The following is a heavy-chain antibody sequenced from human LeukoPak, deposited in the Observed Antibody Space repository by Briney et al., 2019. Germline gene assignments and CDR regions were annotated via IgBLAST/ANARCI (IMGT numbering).Heavy chain of an antibody. D-gene: IGHD6-13*01. CDR2: TAGADDVI. V-gene: IGHV3-23*01. CDR3: TKAWAAAGIFDS. Sequence: GGSLRLSCAVSGLTFSDYRMIWVRQAPEKRLEWVAVTAGADDVIQYADSVKGRFTISTDNSKNTVYLQMNSLRVEDTAVYYCTKAWAAAGIFDSWGLGTLVTVSS. J-gene: IGHJ4*02. CDR1: GLTFSDYR.